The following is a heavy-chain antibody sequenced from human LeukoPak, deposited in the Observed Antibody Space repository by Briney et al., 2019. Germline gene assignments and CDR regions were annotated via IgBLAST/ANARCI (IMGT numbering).Heavy chain of an antibody. V-gene: IGHV3-23*01. J-gene: IGHJ4*02. CDR1: GFTFSSYG. Sequence: GGSLRLSCAASGFTFSSYGMSWVRQAPGKGLEWVSAISGSGGSTYYADSVKGRFTISRDNSKNTLYLQMNSLRAEDTAVYYCARSPNYKGYFEYWGQGTLVTVSS. CDR3: ARSPNYKGYFEY. CDR2: ISGSGGST. D-gene: IGHD3-10*01.